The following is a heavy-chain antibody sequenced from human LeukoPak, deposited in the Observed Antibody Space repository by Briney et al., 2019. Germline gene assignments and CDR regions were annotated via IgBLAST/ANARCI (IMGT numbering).Heavy chain of an antibody. J-gene: IGHJ6*03. Sequence: QPGGSLRPACATAGLTFSTYWTHSVRHPAGSGLGWVSRISSNGKNTIYAESVKGRFTISRDNANNMLFLQMNSLRGDDTAVYYCARGRELSGAYYMDVWGKGTTVTVSS. D-gene: IGHD1-26*01. CDR1: GLTFSTYW. CDR2: ISSNGKNT. V-gene: IGHV3-74*01. CDR3: ARGRELSGAYYMDV.